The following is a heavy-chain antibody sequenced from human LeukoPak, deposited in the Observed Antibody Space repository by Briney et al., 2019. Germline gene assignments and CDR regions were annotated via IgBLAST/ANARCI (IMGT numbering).Heavy chain of an antibody. CDR3: SRARMGDGYNYV. D-gene: IGHD5-18*01. Sequence: GGSLRLSCAVSGFSFSDHYMDWVRQAPGKGLEWVGRTTRRANSYNTHYAASVKDRFTSSRDDSDNSLYLQMNSLKTEDTAVYYCSRARMGDGYNYVWGQGTLVTVSS. J-gene: IGHJ4*02. V-gene: IGHV3-72*01. CDR2: TTRRANSYNT. CDR1: GFSFSDHY.